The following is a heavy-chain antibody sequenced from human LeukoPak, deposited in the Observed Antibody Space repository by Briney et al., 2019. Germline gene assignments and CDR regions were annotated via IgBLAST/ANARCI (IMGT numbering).Heavy chain of an antibody. V-gene: IGHV3-23*01. CDR1: GFTFSSSA. J-gene: IGHJ4*02. CDR3: ARDPNSSGWYSDFDY. CDR2: ISNNGGYT. Sequence: GGSLRLSCAASGFTFSSSAMSWVRQAPGKGLEWVSAISNNGGYTYYADSVQGRFTISRDNSKNTLYLQMNSLRAEDTAVYYCARDPNSSGWYSDFDYWGQGTLVTVSS. D-gene: IGHD6-19*01.